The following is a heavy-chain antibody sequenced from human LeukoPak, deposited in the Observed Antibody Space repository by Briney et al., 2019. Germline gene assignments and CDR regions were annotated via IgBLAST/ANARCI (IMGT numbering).Heavy chain of an antibody. J-gene: IGHJ4*02. CDR3: ARDSTPYDSSGYCFDY. D-gene: IGHD3-22*01. CDR2: ISSAGSYI. Sequence: PGGSLRLSCVASGFTFSGHNMNWVRQAPGKGLEWVSSISSAGSYIYYADSVKGRFTISRDNAKNSLYLQMKSLRADDTAVYFCARDSTPYDSSGYCFDYWGQGALVTVSS. V-gene: IGHV3-21*01. CDR1: GFTFSGHN.